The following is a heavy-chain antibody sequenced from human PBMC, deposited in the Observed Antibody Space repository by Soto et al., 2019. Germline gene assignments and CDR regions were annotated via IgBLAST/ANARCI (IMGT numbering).Heavy chain of an antibody. D-gene: IGHD6-25*01. Sequence: PGESLKISCKGSGYSFTSYWISWVRQMPGKGLEWMGRIDPSDSYTNSSPSFQGHVTISADKSISTAYLQWSILKASATAMYYCASPVRQSSVSGYDYYRMDVWGQGTTVTVSS. CDR3: ASPVRQSSVSGYDYYRMDV. CDR1: GYSFTSYW. CDR2: IDPSDSYT. V-gene: IGHV5-10-1*01. J-gene: IGHJ6*02.